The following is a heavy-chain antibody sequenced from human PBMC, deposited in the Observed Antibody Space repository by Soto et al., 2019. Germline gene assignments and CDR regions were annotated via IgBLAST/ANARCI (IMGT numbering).Heavy chain of an antibody. CDR1: GGTFSTYT. J-gene: IGHJ4*02. V-gene: IGHV1-69*08. D-gene: IGHD3-22*01. CDR2: IIPILNSV. CDR3: ARGRRYYDSSGYLDY. Sequence: GASVKVSCKASGGTFSTYTISWVRQAPGQGLEWMGRIIPILNSVNYAQKFQGRVTITADKSTSTAYMELSSPRSEDTAVYYCARGRRYYDSSGYLDYWGQGTLVTVSS.